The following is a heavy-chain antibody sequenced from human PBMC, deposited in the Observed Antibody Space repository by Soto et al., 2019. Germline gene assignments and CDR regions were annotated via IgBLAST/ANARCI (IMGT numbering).Heavy chain of an antibody. J-gene: IGHJ4*02. CDR3: AKWSSQGTAGGLRYFDY. CDR1: RFTFSSYA. V-gene: IGHV3-23*01. D-gene: IGHD6-13*01. CDR2: ISGSGIYT. Sequence: GGSLRLSCAASRFTFSSYAMNWVRQAPGKGLEWVSAISGSGIYTYYADSVKGRFTVSRDNSKNTLYLQMNSLRAEDTALYYCAKWSSQGTAGGLRYFDYWGQGTLVTVSS.